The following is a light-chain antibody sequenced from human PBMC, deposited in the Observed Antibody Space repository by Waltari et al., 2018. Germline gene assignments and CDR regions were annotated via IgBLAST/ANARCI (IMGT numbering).Light chain of an antibody. V-gene: IGKV3-20*01. CDR2: ATY. CDR3: QQYGHSPRT. CDR1: KSFSAHY. Sequence: ETVLTPSPGTLSLSPGSTATLSCRASKSFSAHYLAWYHQKPGQAHRLVMYATYTSASGVPDRFSGSGSGTEFTLTISRLEPEDFAVYYCQQYGHSPRTFGQGTKLE. J-gene: IGKJ2*01.